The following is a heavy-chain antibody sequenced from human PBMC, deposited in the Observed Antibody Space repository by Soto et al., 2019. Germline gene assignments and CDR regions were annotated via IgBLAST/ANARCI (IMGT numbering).Heavy chain of an antibody. CDR3: AKARGGVDCSSTSCYGGMDV. CDR2: ISGSGGST. J-gene: IGHJ6*02. CDR1: GFTFSSHA. V-gene: IGHV3-23*01. Sequence: EVQVLESGGGLVQPGGSLRLSCAASGFTFSSHAMSWVRQAPGKGLEWVSAISGSGGSTYYADSVKGRVTISRDNTKNTLYLQMNGLGADDAAVYYCAKARGGVDCSSTSCYGGMDVWGQGTTVTVSS. D-gene: IGHD2-2*01.